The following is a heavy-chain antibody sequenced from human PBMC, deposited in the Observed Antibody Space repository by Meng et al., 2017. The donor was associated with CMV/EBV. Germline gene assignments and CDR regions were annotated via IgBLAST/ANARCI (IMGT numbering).Heavy chain of an antibody. CDR1: GFTFSSYG. Sequence: GGSLRLSCAASGFTFSSYGLHWVRQAPGKGLEWVAFIRNDGSNKYYADSVKGRFTISRDNSKNTLYLQMNGLRTEDTAVYYCARVTQLAPKQLRSLYYFDYWGQGTLVTVSS. V-gene: IGHV3-30*02. D-gene: IGHD6-6*01. CDR2: IRNDGSNK. CDR3: ARVTQLAPKQLRSLYYFDY. J-gene: IGHJ4*02.